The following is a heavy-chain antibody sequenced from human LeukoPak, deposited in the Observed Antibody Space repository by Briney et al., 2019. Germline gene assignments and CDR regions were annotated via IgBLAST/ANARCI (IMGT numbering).Heavy chain of an antibody. Sequence: GGSLRLSCAASGFTFSSYNMNWVRQAPGKGLEWVSSITSDSRYMYYADSVKGRFTISRDNAKNSLYLQMNSLRAEETAVYYCARVPLDYYGSGSYYHLDYWGQGTLVTVSS. J-gene: IGHJ4*02. CDR2: ITSDSRYM. V-gene: IGHV3-21*01. CDR1: GFTFSSYN. CDR3: ARVPLDYYGSGSYYHLDY. D-gene: IGHD3-10*01.